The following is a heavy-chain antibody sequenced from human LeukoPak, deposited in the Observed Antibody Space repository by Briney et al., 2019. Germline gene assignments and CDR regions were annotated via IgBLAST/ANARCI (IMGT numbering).Heavy chain of an antibody. D-gene: IGHD3-9*01. Sequence: SETLSLTCTVSRGSTSSGSYYWSWIRQPAGRGLEWIGRIHTSGSTNYNPSLKSRVTISVDTSKNQFSLKLSSVTAADTAVYYCARGVVLTGFLFDYWGQGTLVTVSS. V-gene: IGHV4-61*02. CDR1: RGSTSSGSYY. CDR3: ARGVVLTGFLFDY. CDR2: IHTSGST. J-gene: IGHJ4*02.